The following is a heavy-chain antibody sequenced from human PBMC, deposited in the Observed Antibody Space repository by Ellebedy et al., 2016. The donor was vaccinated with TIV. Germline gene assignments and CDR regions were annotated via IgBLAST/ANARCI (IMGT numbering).Heavy chain of an antibody. J-gene: IGHJ4*02. CDR2: MHHSGST. Sequence: SETLSLTCAVYGGSFSGYYWSWIRQPPGKGLEWIGEMHHSGSTNYIPSLKGRVTMSADTSKNQFSLKLNSLTAADTAVYFCARESDSQFYFDYWGQGSLVTVSS. CDR3: ARESDSQFYFDY. CDR1: GGSFSGYY. V-gene: IGHV4-34*01.